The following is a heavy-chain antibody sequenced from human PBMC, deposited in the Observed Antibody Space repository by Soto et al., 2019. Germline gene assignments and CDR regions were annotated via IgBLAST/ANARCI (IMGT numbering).Heavy chain of an antibody. CDR2: IYYNGDT. CDR1: GGSISNGGYY. CDR3: ATFSPYDTGFDY. V-gene: IGHV4-31*03. Sequence: SETLSLTCTVSGGSISNGGYYWSWIRQHPGKGLEWIGYIYYNGDTYYNPSLESRITISADTSKNQFSLKLSSVTAADTAVYYCATFSPYDTGFDYWGQGTLVTVSS. J-gene: IGHJ4*02. D-gene: IGHD3-9*01.